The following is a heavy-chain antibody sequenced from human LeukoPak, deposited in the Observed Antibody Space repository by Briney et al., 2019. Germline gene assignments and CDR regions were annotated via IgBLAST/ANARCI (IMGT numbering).Heavy chain of an antibody. D-gene: IGHD5-18*01. J-gene: IGHJ4*02. Sequence: SEPLSLTCTVSGASITSNDYLGWIRQPPGKGLEWIGTIHYSGNTYYNPALKSRLAIVVDTSRDQFSLHLSSVTAADTALYYCARGKVRYKNYFDYGGQGTLVTVSS. V-gene: IGHV4-39*07. CDR1: GASITSNDY. CDR3: ARGKVRYKNYFDY. CDR2: IHYSGNT.